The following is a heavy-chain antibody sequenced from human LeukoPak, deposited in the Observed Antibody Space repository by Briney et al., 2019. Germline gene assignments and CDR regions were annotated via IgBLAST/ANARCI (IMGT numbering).Heavy chain of an antibody. V-gene: IGHV3-7*01. CDR3: ARDCSGGSCYALVY. Sequence: GGSLRLSCAASGFTFSSYWMSWVRQAPGKGLEWVANIKQDGSEKYYVDSVKGRFTISRDNAKNSLYLQMNSLRAEDTAVYYCARDCSGGSCYALVYWGQGTLVTVSS. CDR1: GFTFSSYW. J-gene: IGHJ4*02. D-gene: IGHD2-15*01. CDR2: IKQDGSEK.